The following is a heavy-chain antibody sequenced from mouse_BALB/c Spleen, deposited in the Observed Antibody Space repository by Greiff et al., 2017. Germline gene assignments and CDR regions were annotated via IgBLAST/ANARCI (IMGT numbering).Heavy chain of an antibody. J-gene: IGHJ3*01. CDR2: ISYSGST. D-gene: IGHD1-1*01. V-gene: IGHV3-2*02. CDR1: GYSITSYYA. CDR3: ARGGSSLFAY. Sequence: EVQLQESGPGLVKPSQSLSLTCTVTGYSITSYYAWNWIRQFPGNKLEWMGYISYSGSTSYNPSLKSRISITRDTSKNQFFLQLNSVTTEDTATYYCARGGSSLFAYWGQGTLVTVSA.